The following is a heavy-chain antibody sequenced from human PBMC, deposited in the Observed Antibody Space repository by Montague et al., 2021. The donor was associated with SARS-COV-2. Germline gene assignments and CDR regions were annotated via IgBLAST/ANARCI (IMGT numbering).Heavy chain of an antibody. V-gene: IGHV4-39*01. D-gene: IGHD2-15*01. CDR2: IYYSGST. Sequence: SETLSLTCTVSGGSISSSSYYWGWIRQPPGKGLEWIGSIYYSGSTYYNPSLKSRVTISVDTSKNQFSLKLSSVTAADTAVYYCARLASGWWELTLDYWGQGTLDTVSS. J-gene: IGHJ4*02. CDR1: GGSISSSSYY. CDR3: ARLASGWWELTLDY.